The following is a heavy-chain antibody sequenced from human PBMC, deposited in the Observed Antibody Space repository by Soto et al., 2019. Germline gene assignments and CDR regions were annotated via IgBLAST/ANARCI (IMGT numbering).Heavy chain of an antibody. V-gene: IGHV1-8*01. D-gene: IGHD1-1*01. J-gene: IGHJ6*02. CDR1: GYTFTSYD. CDR2: MNPNSGNT. Sequence: GASVKVSCKASGYTFTSYDINWVRQATGQGLEWMGWMNPNSGNTGYAQKFQGRVTMTRNTSISTAYMELSSLRSEDTAVYYCARERTGTTSMDVWGPGTTVTVSS. CDR3: ARERTGTTSMDV.